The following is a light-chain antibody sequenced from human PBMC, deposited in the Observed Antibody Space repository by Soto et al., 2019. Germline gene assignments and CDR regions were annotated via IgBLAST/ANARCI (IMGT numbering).Light chain of an antibody. CDR2: GAS. Sequence: EIVMTQSPATLSVSPGERVTLSCWASQSVSSNLAWYQQKPGQAPRLLIYGASTRATGIPARFSGSGSRTEFTLPISSLQSADFAVYYCQQYNNWPPYTFGQGTKLEIK. CDR3: QQYNNWPPYT. V-gene: IGKV3-15*01. J-gene: IGKJ2*01. CDR1: QSVSSN.